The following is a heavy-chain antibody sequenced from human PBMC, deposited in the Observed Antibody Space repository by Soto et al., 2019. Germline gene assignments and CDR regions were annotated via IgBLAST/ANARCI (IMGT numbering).Heavy chain of an antibody. Sequence: ESLKISFKGSGYSFTSYWIGWVRQMPGKGLEWMGIIYPGDSDTRYSPSFQRQVTTSADKSISTAYLQWSSLKASDTAMYYCARHSIVVGYYYGMDVWGQGTTVTVS. D-gene: IGHD2-15*01. CDR2: IYPGDSDT. J-gene: IGHJ6*02. CDR1: GYSFTSYW. V-gene: IGHV5-51*01. CDR3: ARHSIVVGYYYGMDV.